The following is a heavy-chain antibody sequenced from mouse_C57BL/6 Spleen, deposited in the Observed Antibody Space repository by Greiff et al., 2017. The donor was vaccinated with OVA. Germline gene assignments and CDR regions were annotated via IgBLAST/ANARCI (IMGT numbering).Heavy chain of an antibody. D-gene: IGHD2-3*01. V-gene: IGHV1-18*01. Sequence: EVMLVESGPELVKPGASVKIPCKASGYTFTDYNMDWVKQSHGKSLEWIGDINPNNGGTIYNQKFKGKATLTVDKSSSTAYMELRSLTSEDTAVYYCARRGDGYYESAYWGQGTLVTVSA. CDR3: ARRGDGYYESAY. CDR2: INPNNGGT. CDR1: GYTFTDYN. J-gene: IGHJ3*01.